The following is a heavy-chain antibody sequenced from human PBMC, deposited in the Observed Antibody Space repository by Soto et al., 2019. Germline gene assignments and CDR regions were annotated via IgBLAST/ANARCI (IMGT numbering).Heavy chain of an antibody. V-gene: IGHV1-3*01. CDR1: GFTFTSYA. CDR3: AREHTGPTGTTTAASETLYNWFDP. Sequence: GGSLRLSCAASGFTFTSYAMHWVRQAPGQRLEWMGWINAGNGNTKYSQKFQGRVTITRDTSASTAYMELSSLRSEDTAAYYCAREHTGPTGTTTAASETLYNWFDPWGQGTLVTVSS. D-gene: IGHD1-7*01. CDR2: INAGNGNT. J-gene: IGHJ5*02.